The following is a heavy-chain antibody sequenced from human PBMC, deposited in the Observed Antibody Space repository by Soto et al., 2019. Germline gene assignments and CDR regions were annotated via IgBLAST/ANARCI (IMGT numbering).Heavy chain of an antibody. J-gene: IGHJ4*02. V-gene: IGHV1-69*06. CDR3: ARGLDQRTVGLYFDA. D-gene: IGHD2-2*01. CDR1: GGTFNSYL. Sequence: QVPLVQSGAEVKNPGSSVEVSCKPSGGTFNSYLIDWVRQAPGQALEWMGGIIPAFGPAKYAQKFVGRVTITAEKSTPTAYLELRTLTSEDTAVYYCARGLDQRTVGLYFDAWGQGTMVTFAS. CDR2: IIPAFGPA.